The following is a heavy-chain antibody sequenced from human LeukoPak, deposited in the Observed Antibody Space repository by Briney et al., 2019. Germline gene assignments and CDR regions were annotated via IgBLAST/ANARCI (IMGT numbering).Heavy chain of an antibody. D-gene: IGHD5/OR15-5a*01. J-gene: IGHJ4*02. CDR1: GFTFSSYG. Sequence: GGSLRLSCAASGFTFSSYGMHWVRQAPGKALEWVAVLCYDGSNKFYADSVKGRFTISRDNSKNTLYLQMNSLRAEDTAVYYCAKDRLARECLIPVPVYYFDYWGQGTLVTVSS. CDR3: AKDRLARECLIPVPVYYFDY. CDR2: LCYDGSNK. V-gene: IGHV3-33*06.